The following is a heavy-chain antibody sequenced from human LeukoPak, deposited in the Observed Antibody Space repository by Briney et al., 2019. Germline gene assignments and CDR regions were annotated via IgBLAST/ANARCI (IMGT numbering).Heavy chain of an antibody. D-gene: IGHD4-23*01. Sequence: PGGSLRLSCAASGFTFSIFLMRCVRQARGKGLEWVANIKEDGSEKYYVDSVKGRFTISRDNAKNSLYLQMNSLRAEDTAMYYCARDYGGNSVYWGQGTLVTVSS. CDR3: ARDYGGNSVY. CDR2: IKEDGSEK. V-gene: IGHV3-7*01. CDR1: GFTFSIFL. J-gene: IGHJ4*02.